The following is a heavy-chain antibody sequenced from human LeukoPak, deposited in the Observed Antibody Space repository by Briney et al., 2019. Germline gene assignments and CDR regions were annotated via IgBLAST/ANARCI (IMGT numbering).Heavy chain of an antibody. CDR3: AASYGSGSYWDY. Sequence: SETLSLTCTVSGDSVSSSSYSWGWIRQPPGKGLEWIGSIYYTESIYYNPSLKSRVTISVDTSKNQLSLKLSSVTAADSAVYYCAASYGSGSYWDYWGQGTLVTVSS. V-gene: IGHV4-39*01. D-gene: IGHD3-10*01. CDR1: GDSVSSSSYS. J-gene: IGHJ4*02. CDR2: IYYTESI.